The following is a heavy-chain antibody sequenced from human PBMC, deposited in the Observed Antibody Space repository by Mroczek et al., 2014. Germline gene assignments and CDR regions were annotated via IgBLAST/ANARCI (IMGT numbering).Heavy chain of an antibody. V-gene: IGHV1-2*02. CDR1: GYTFTGYY. CDR3: ARDSPLVPAAMGAFDI. D-gene: IGHD2-2*01. CDR2: INPNSGGT. J-gene: IGHJ3*02. Sequence: VQLQESGAEVKKPGASVKVSCKASGYTFTGYYMHWVRQAPGQGLEWMGWINPNSGGTNYAQKFQGRVTMTRDTSISTAYMELSRLRSDDTAVYYCARDSPLVPAAMGAFDIWGQGTMVTVSS.